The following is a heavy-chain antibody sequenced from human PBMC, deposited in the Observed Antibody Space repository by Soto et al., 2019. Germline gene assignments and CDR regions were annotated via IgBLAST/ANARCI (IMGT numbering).Heavy chain of an antibody. CDR2: IYPGDSEI. J-gene: IGHJ6*02. Sequence: GESLKIACKGSGYSFSRYWIGWVRQMPGKGLEWMGIIYPGDSEIRYSPSFQGQVTISADTSISTAYLQWSSLKASDTAIYYCARRRGSGSDYYYNYGMGVWGQGTTLTVSS. V-gene: IGHV5-51*01. D-gene: IGHD1-26*01. CDR3: ARRRGSGSDYYYNYGMGV. CDR1: GYSFSRYW.